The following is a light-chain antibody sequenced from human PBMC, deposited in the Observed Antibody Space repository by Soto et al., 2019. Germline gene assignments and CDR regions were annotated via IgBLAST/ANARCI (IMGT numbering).Light chain of an antibody. CDR1: ESVGSIY. Sequence: EIVLTQSPGTLSLSPGEGATLSCRASESVGSIYLGWYQQKPGQASRLLISGASSRATGIPDRFSGSGSGTDFTLTISRLEPDDFAVYYCQQFGYLPFTFGQGTKLQIK. V-gene: IGKV3-20*01. CDR3: QQFGYLPFT. J-gene: IGKJ2*01. CDR2: GAS.